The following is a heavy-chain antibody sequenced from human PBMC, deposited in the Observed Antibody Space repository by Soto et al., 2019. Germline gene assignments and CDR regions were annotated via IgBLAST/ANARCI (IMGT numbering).Heavy chain of an antibody. CDR2: ISGSGGST. CDR3: VKIPKGPFGVVIGSFDY. J-gene: IGHJ4*02. V-gene: IGHV3-23*01. Sequence: GGSLRLSCAASEFTFSSYAMSWVRQAPGKGLEWVSAISGSGGSTYYADSVKGRFTISGDNSKNTLYLQMNSLRAEDTAVYYCVKIPKGPFGVVIGSFDYWGQGTLVTVSS. CDR1: EFTFSSYA. D-gene: IGHD3-3*01.